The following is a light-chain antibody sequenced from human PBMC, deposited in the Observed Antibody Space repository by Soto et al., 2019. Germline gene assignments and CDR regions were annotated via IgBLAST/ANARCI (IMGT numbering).Light chain of an antibody. Sequence: SYELTQPPSVSVAPGQTARMTCGGENIGGKSVHWYQQKPGQAPVVVVFHDKDRPSGIPERFSGSNSGSAATLTIARVEAGDEADYFCQVWDSSRDEGVFGPGTKLTVL. CDR3: QVWDSSRDEGV. CDR1: NIGGKS. J-gene: IGLJ1*01. V-gene: IGLV3-21*02. CDR2: HDK.